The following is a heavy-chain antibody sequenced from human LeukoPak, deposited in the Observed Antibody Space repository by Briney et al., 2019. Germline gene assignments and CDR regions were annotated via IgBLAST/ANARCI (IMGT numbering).Heavy chain of an antibody. D-gene: IGHD4-17*01. J-gene: IGHJ4*02. V-gene: IGHV3-30*02. CDR3: AKEGDDYGDYEGSFDY. Sequence: GGSLRLSCAASGFTFSSYGMHWVRQARGKGLEWVAFIRYDGSNKYYADSVKGRFTISRDNSKNTLYLQMNSLRAEDTAVYYCAKEGDDYGDYEGSFDYWGQGTLVTVSS. CDR1: GFTFSSYG. CDR2: IRYDGSNK.